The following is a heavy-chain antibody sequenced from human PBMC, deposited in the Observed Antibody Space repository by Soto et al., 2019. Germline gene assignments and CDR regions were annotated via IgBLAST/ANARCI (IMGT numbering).Heavy chain of an antibody. J-gene: IGHJ6*02. CDR2: ISSSSASI. CDR1: AGTCRTYS. Sequence: GVPLRLSYAASAGTCRTYSVSWIRQERGKGLEWFSSISSSSASIDYADSVRGRFTIARDNAKNSRYLQVRSLRGEDTAIYYCARVYYGSESYLYPSYYFYGMEVWGQGTTVTVSS. CDR3: ARVYYGSESYLYPSYYFYGMEV. D-gene: IGHD3-10*01. V-gene: IGHV3-21*01.